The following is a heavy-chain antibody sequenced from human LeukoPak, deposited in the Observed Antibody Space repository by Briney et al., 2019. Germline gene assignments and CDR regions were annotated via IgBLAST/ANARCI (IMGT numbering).Heavy chain of an antibody. Sequence: GGSLRLSCAASGFTFSNAWMSWVRQAPGKGLEWVGRIKSKTDGGTTDYAAPVKGRFTISRDDSKNTLYLQMNSLKTEDTAVYYCTTDLVPQWFGELIGVWGQGTLVTVSS. CDR2: IKSKTDGGTT. D-gene: IGHD3-10*01. CDR1: GFTFSNAW. CDR3: TTDLVPQWFGELIGV. V-gene: IGHV3-15*01. J-gene: IGHJ4*02.